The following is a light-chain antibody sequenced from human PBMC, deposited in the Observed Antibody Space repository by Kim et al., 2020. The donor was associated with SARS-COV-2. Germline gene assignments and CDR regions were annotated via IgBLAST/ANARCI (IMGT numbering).Light chain of an antibody. CDR3: QQYARSPFT. CDR2: GAF. V-gene: IGKV3-20*01. Sequence: EVVLTQSPDTLSLSPGDSATLSCKASESNGHNYFAWHQHRPGQTPRLLIYGAFNRAPGISDRFSGGGSGTDCTLTISRLEPEDFAVYYCQQYARSPFTFGPGTKVDIK. CDR1: ESNGHNY. J-gene: IGKJ3*01.